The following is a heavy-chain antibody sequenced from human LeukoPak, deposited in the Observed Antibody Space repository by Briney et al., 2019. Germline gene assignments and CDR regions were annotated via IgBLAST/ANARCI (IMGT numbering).Heavy chain of an antibody. J-gene: IGHJ3*02. CDR2: INGDTGKT. D-gene: IGHD3-10*01. CDR3: ARDVGDGLGSYYGHYDAFDI. CDR1: GYTFTTYA. V-gene: IGHV1-3*01. Sequence: ASVMVSCKASGYTFTTYAIHWVRQAPGQRLEWMGWINGDTGKTKYSRNFHDRVTVTRDTSASTVYMELSSLSSEDTAVYYCARDVGDGLGSYYGHYDAFDIWGQGTMVTVSS.